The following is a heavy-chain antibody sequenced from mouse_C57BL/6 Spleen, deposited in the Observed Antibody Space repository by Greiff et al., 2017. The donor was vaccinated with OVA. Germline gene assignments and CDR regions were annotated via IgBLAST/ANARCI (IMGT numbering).Heavy chain of an antibody. D-gene: IGHD1-1*01. Sequence: EVKVEESGGGLVKPGGSLKLSCAASGFTFSDYGMHWVRQAPEKGLEWVAYISSGSSTIYYADTVKGRFTISRDNAKNTLFLQMTSLRSEDTAMYYCAREEGNYYGSSYFDYWGQGTTLTVSS. V-gene: IGHV5-17*01. J-gene: IGHJ2*01. CDR2: ISSGSSTI. CDR1: GFTFSDYG. CDR3: AREEGNYYGSSYFDY.